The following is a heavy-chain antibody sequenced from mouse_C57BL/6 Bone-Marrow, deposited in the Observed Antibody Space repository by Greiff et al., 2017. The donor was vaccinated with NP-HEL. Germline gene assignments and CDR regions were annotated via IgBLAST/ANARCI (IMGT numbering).Heavy chain of an antibody. D-gene: IGHD1-2*01. CDR3: ARHYGHY. V-gene: IGHV5-6*01. J-gene: IGHJ2*01. CDR1: GFTFSSYG. Sequence: EVMLVESGGDLVKPGGSLKLSCAASGFTFSSYGMSWVRQTPDKRLEWVATISSCGSYTYYPDSVKGRFTISRDNAKNTLYLQMSSRKSEDTARYYCARHYGHYWGQGTTLTVSS. CDR2: ISSCGSYT.